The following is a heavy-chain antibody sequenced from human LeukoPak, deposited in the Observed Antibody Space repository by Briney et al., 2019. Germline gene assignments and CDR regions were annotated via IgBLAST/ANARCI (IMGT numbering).Heavy chain of an antibody. V-gene: IGHV3-23*01. J-gene: IGHJ4*02. Sequence: PGGSLRLSCAASGFTFSSYGMSWVRQAPGKGLEWVSAISGSGGSTYYADSVKGRFTISRDNSKNTLYLQMNSLRAEDTAVYYCAKDHQPGGQVRGVAVYFDYWGQGTLVTVSS. CDR1: GFTFSSYG. D-gene: IGHD3-10*01. CDR3: AKDHQPGGQVRGVAVYFDY. CDR2: ISGSGGST.